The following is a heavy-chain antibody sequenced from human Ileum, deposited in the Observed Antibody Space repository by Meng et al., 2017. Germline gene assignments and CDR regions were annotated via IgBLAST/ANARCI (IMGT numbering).Heavy chain of an antibody. CDR2: IFQSGRT. CDR1: GTW. D-gene: IGHD3-22*01. V-gene: IGHV4-4*02. J-gene: IGHJ4*02. Sequence: QWQLPESGPRLVKPSGTLSLTCAVSGTWWSWVRQPPGKGLEWIGEIFQSGRTNYNPSLKNRVTISIDKSKSQISLQLSAVTAADTAVYSCATSNDRDVYYLGYWGQGTLVTVSS. CDR3: ATSNDRDVYYLGY.